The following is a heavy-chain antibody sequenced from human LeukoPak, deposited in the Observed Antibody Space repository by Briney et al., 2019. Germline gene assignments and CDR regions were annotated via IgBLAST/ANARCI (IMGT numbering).Heavy chain of an antibody. J-gene: IGHJ5*02. CDR1: GFTFSSYW. CDR3: ARDTLGATGLDP. V-gene: IGHV3-33*08. D-gene: IGHD1-26*01. CDR2: IWYDGSNK. Sequence: GGSLRLSCAASGFTFSSYWMSWVRQAPGKGLEWVAVIWYDGSNKYYADSVKGRFTISRDNSKNTLYLQMNSLRAEDTAVYYCARDTLGATGLDPWGQGTLVTVSS.